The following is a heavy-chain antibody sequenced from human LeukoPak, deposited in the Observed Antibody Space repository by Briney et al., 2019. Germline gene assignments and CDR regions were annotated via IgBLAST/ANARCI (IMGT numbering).Heavy chain of an antibody. Sequence: ASVKVSCKASGYTFTGYYMHWVRQAPGQGLEWMGWINPNSGGTNYAQKFQGRVTMTRDTSISTAYMELSRLRSDDTAVYYCARVLGSSSQYYFDSWGQGTLVTVSS. CDR2: INPNSGGT. V-gene: IGHV1-2*02. CDR1: GYTFTGYY. D-gene: IGHD6-6*01. CDR3: ARVLGSSSQYYFDS. J-gene: IGHJ4*02.